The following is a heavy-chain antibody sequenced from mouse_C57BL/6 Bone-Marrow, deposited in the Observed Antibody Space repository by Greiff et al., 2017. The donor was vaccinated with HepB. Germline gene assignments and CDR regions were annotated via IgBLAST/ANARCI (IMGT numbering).Heavy chain of an antibody. CDR1: GFNIKDDY. V-gene: IGHV14-4*01. CDR3: TTTGSNFWCAY. J-gene: IGHJ3*01. Sequence: EVQLQQSGAELVRPGASVKLSCTASGFNIKDDYMHWVKQRPEQGLEWIGWIDPENGDTEYASKFQGKATITADTSSNTAYLQLSSLTSEDTAVYYCTTTGSNFWCAYWGQGTLVTVSA. D-gene: IGHD2-5*01. CDR2: IDPENGDT.